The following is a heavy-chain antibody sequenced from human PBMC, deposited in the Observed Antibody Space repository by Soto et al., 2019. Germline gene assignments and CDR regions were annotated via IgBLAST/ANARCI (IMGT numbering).Heavy chain of an antibody. Sequence: GGSLRLSCAASGFSFSSYAMSWVRQAPGKGLDWVSAISGSGTKTHYADSVKGRFTISRDNSKNTLYLQMNSLRAEDTAVYYCAKDHPVIEVVKVFEYWGRGALVTVSS. D-gene: IGHD3-22*01. CDR3: AKDHPVIEVVKVFEY. V-gene: IGHV3-23*01. CDR1: GFSFSSYA. CDR2: ISGSGTKT. J-gene: IGHJ4*02.